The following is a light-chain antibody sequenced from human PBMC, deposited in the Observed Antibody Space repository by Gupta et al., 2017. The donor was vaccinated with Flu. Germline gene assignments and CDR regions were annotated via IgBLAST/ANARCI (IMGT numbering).Light chain of an antibody. V-gene: IGLV2-14*01. CDR2: DVN. CDR3: CSYTRSNTYV. J-gene: IGLJ1*01. CDR1: TSDVGGYYS. Sequence: SALTQPASVSGSPGQSITISCTGTTSDVGGYYSVSWYQLPPGKAPILMIYDVNKRPAGVAGRFSGSKSGNTASLTISARQAEDEADYHCCSYTRSNTYVFGTGTKVTVL.